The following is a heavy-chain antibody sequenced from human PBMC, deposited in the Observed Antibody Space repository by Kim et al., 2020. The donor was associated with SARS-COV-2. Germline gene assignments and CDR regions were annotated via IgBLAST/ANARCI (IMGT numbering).Heavy chain of an antibody. J-gene: IGHJ4*02. CDR3: AGDYGSGTY. D-gene: IGHD3-10*01. V-gene: IGHV1-69*06. Sequence: GTATYAQKFTGRVTITADKSTSTVYMELSSLRSEDTAVYYCAGDYGSGTYWGQGTLVTVSS. CDR2: GTA.